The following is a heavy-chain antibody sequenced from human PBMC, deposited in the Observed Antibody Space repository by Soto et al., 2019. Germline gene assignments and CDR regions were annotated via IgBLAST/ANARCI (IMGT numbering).Heavy chain of an antibody. V-gene: IGHV4-30-4*01. CDR3: AWGPSGNKVAS. Sequence: QVQLQESGPGLVKPSQTLSLTCTVSGGSISTVDYWWSWIRQSPDMGLEWIGHMYDGGRTYNNPSLGSRVVTALDTADSQLSLMSRSVSAADTDVYYCAWGPSGNKVASWGQGTLETVSS. CDR2: MYDGGRT. J-gene: IGHJ4*02. D-gene: IGHD3-16*01. CDR1: GGSISTVDYW.